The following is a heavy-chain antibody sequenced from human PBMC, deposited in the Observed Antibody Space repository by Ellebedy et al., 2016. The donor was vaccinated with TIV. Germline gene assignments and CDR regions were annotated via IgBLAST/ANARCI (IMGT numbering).Heavy chain of an antibody. CDR2: ISASGIST. CDR1: GFSFSNFA. D-gene: IGHD3-22*01. J-gene: IGHJ4*02. Sequence: GESLKISCGASGFSFSNFAMTWVRQAPGKGLEWASSISASGISTDYADSVRGRVTISRDNSRNTLYLQMDSLRADDTAVYYCAKLDSSGYYYGRFDYWGQGTLVTVSS. CDR3: AKLDSSGYYYGRFDY. V-gene: IGHV3-23*01.